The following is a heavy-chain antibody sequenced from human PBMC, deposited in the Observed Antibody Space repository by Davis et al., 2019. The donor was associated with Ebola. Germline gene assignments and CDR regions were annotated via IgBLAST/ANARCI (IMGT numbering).Heavy chain of an antibody. Sequence: MPSEPLPPPCPAPAGSTSSYYWTWIPQPPGKGLEWLGYIYYSGSTNYNPSLKSRVTISVDTSKNQFSLKLSSVTAADTAVYYCARDLVGATTVWGQGTLVTVSS. D-gene: IGHD1-26*01. J-gene: IGHJ4*02. CDR2: IYYSGST. V-gene: IGHV4-59*01. CDR1: AGSTSSYY. CDR3: ARDLVGATTV.